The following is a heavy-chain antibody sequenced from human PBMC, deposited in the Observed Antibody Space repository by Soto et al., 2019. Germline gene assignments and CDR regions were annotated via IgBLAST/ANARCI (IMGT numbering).Heavy chain of an antibody. CDR2: ISTYNGDT. CDR3: ARPIPVARFEY. J-gene: IGHJ4*02. D-gene: IGHD6-19*01. Sequence: QVQLVQIGAEVKKPGASVKVSCKASGYTFTSYGISWVRQAPGQGLEWMGSISTYNGDTNFAQKLQGRLTMTTDTSTSTAYMELRSLRSDDTAMYYCARPIPVARFEYWGQGTLVTVSS. V-gene: IGHV1-18*01. CDR1: GYTFTSYG.